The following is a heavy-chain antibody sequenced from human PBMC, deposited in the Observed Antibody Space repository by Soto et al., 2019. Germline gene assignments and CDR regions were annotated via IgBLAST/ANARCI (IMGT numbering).Heavy chain of an antibody. Sequence: QVQLVESGGGVVQPGRSLRLSCAASGFTFSRYAVHWVRQAPGKGLEWVAVISYDGSNRYYADSVKGRFTISRDNSKNPLYLQMNSLRAEETAVYYCARVLGTYSRVGTFDYWGQGTLVTVSS. J-gene: IGHJ4*02. V-gene: IGHV3-30-3*01. D-gene: IGHD1-26*01. CDR3: ARVLGTYSRVGTFDY. CDR1: GFTFSRYA. CDR2: ISYDGSNR.